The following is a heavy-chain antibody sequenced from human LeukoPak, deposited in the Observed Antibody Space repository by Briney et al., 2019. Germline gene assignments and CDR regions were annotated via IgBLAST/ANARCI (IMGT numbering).Heavy chain of an antibody. D-gene: IGHD3-22*01. CDR2: IRYDGSNK. J-gene: IGHJ4*02. V-gene: IGHV3-30*02. CDR3: AKAPAYYYDSSGYYDSYYFDY. Sequence: GGSLRLSCAASGFTFSSYGMHWVRQAPGKGLEWVAFIRYDGSNKYYADSVKGRFTISRDNSKNTLYLQMNSLRAEDTAVYYCAKAPAYYYDSSGYYDSYYFDYWGQGTLVTVSS. CDR1: GFTFSSYG.